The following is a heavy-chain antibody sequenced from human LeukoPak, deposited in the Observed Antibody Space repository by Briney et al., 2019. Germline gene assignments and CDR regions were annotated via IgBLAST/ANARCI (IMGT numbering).Heavy chain of an antibody. Sequence: PGGSLRLSCAASRLTHWSCDVLCPPGAREEAVEGFTYINSSGRAVYYAASVKGRFTISRDNAESSLYLHMNSLRAEDTAVYYCARGHYTLFGLPIAAAGSHAGFDYWGQGTLVTVSS. CDR1: RLTHWSC. CDR2: INSSGRAV. J-gene: IGHJ4*02. V-gene: IGHV3-48*03. CDR3: ARGHYTLFGLPIAAAGSHAGFDY. D-gene: IGHD6-13*01.